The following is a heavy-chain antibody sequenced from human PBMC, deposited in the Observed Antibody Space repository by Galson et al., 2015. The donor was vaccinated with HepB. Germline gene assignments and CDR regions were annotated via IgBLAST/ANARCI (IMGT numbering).Heavy chain of an antibody. D-gene: IGHD6-19*01. CDR2: IHYSGTN. CDR3: ARRGVAGYWYFDL. J-gene: IGHJ2*01. V-gene: IGHV4-39*01. Sequence: LSLTCTVSGGSISSSSYYWGWIRQPPGKGLEWLATIHYSGTNYYNPSLKRRVTISGDTSKNQFSLKLSSVTAADTAGYYWARRGVAGYWYFDLWGRGTLLTVSS. CDR1: GGSISSSSYY.